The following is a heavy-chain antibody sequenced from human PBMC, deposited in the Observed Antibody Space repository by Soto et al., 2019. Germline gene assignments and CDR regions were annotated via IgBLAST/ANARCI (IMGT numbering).Heavy chain of an antibody. CDR1: GYTFNNYG. CDR2: ISAYNGNR. J-gene: IGHJ6*02. V-gene: IGHV1-18*01. CDR3: ARGASHYYYYYGMDV. Sequence: QDQLVQSGAEVKKPGASVKVSCKASGYTFNNYGISWVRQAPGQGLEWMGWISAYNGNRNYAQKFPAGVSLTTETSTSTAYMELRSLRSDDTAVYYCARGASHYYYYYGMDVWGQGTTVTVSS.